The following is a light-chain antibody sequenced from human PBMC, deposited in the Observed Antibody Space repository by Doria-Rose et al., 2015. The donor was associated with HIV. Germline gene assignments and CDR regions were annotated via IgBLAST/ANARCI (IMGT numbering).Light chain of an antibody. CDR3: HQYGTSWT. J-gene: IGKJ1*01. CDR1: QSFSSTY. V-gene: IGKV3-20*01. CDR2: DGS. Sequence: TQSPGTLSLSPGERATLSCRASQSFSSTYLAWYQQKPGQAPSLLIYDGSTRATGVPDRFSASGSGTDFTLTINRLEPEDSALYYCHQYGTSWTFGQGTKVEI.